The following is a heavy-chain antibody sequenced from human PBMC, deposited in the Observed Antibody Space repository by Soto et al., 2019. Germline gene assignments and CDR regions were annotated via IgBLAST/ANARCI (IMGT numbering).Heavy chain of an antibody. Sequence: QITLKESGPTLVKPTQTLTLTCTFSGFSLSTSGVGVGWIRQPPGKALEWLALIYWDDDKRYSPSLKTKLTIPNDTSQNQVVLTMTNVDPVDTATYYCVHNGRAGSFIYYWGQGTLVTVSS. CDR1: GFSLSTSGVG. CDR3: VHNGRAGSFIYY. V-gene: IGHV2-5*02. D-gene: IGHD3-10*01. CDR2: IYWDDDK. J-gene: IGHJ4*02.